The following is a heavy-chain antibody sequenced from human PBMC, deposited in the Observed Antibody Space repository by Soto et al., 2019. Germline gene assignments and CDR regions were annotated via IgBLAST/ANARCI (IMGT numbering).Heavy chain of an antibody. V-gene: IGHV3-21*01. D-gene: IGHD3-22*01. J-gene: IGHJ4*02. Sequence: EVQLVESGGGLVKPGGSLRLSCAASGFTFSSYSMNWVRQAPGKGLEWVSSISSSSSYIYYADSVKGRFTISRDNAKNSLYLQMNSLRAEDTAVYYCATGEYYYDSSGDYHCWGQGTLVTVSS. CDR2: ISSSSSYI. CDR1: GFTFSSYS. CDR3: ATGEYYYDSSGDYHC.